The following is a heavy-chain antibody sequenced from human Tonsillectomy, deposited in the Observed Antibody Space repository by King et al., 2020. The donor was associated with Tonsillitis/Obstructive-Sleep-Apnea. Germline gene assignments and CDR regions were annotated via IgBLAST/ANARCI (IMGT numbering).Heavy chain of an antibody. J-gene: IGHJ3*02. CDR2: IYWDDDK. CDR3: AHQREAVAGHDAFDI. V-gene: IGHV2-5*02. CDR1: GFSLSTSGVG. D-gene: IGHD6-19*01. Sequence: TLKESGPTLVKPTQTLTPTCTFSGFSLSTSGVGVGWIRQPPGKALEWLALIYWDDDKRYSPSLKSRLTLTKDTSKNQVVLTMTNMDPVDTATYYCAHQREAVAGHDAFDIWGQGTMVTVSS.